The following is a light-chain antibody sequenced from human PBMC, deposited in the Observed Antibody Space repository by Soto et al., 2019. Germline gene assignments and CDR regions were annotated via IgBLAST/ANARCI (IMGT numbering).Light chain of an antibody. CDR2: AES. CDR1: QSISSY. V-gene: IGKV1-39*01. J-gene: IGKJ4*01. CDR3: KKTSSTTLN. Sequence: VDRTQSPSSLSASVGDRVTITCRSSQSISSYLNWYQQKPGKAPKLLVSAESNLQSGVQSMFSGTGSGKDFTLTIRRLQPEDFATYHCKKTSSTTLNFGGGTKVDSK.